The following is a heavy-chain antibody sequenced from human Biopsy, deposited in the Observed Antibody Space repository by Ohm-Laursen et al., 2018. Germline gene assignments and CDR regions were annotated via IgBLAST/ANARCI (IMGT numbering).Heavy chain of an antibody. CDR1: GDSISSYY. D-gene: IGHD2-15*01. CDR3: ARERGYCADRTVPGYFDL. J-gene: IGHJ2*01. V-gene: IGHV4-59*01. Sequence: VTLSLTRTVSGDSISSYYWRWFRQPPGKGLQWIGYVYYTGSTDYNPSLQSRVTISVDTAKNHFSLRLRYVTPAEPAIYYCARERGYCADRTVPGYFDLWGRGTPVTVSS. CDR2: VYYTGST.